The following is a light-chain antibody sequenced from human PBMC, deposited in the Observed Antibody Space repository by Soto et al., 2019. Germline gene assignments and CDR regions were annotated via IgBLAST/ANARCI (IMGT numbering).Light chain of an antibody. CDR1: QSRGSTF. V-gene: IGKV3-20*01. J-gene: IGKJ5*01. CDR3: QLYGISPH. CDR2: ASS. Sequence: EIVMPQSPATLSVSPGERTTRSCKTRQSRGSTFLAWYQHKPGQAPRLLIYASSNRATGIPDRFSGSASGTDFTLTINRLEPEDFAVYYCQLYGISPHFGQGTRLEIK.